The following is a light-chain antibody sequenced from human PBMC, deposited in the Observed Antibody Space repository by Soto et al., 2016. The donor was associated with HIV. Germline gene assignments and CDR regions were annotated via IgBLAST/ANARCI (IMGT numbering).Light chain of an antibody. V-gene: IGLV3-19*01. CDR3: NSRDINGLRLGV. Sequence: SSELTQDPAVSVALGQTVTIRCQGDSLRSYYASWYQQKPGHAPLLVISGNKRPSGIPDRFSGSSSGDTSSLTITGPQAEDDADYYCNSRDINGLRLGVFGPGTKVTVL. J-gene: IGLJ1*01. CDR2: GN. CDR1: SLRSYY.